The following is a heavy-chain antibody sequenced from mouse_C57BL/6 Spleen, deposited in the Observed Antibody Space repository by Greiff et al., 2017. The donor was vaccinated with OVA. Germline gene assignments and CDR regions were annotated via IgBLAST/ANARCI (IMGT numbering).Heavy chain of an antibody. V-gene: IGHV5-17*01. CDR3: ARDNYYDYDGFAY. D-gene: IGHD2-4*01. CDR2: ISSGSSTI. J-gene: IGHJ3*01. CDR1: GFTFSDYG. Sequence: EVQLKESGGGLVKPGGSLKLSCAASGFTFSDYGMHWVRQAPEKGLEWVAYISSGSSTIYYADTVKGRFTISRDNAKNTLFLQMTSLRSEDTAMYYCARDNYYDYDGFAYWGQGTLVTVSA.